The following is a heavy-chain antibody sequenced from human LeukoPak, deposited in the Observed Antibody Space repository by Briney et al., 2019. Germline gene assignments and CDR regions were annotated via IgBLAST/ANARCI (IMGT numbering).Heavy chain of an antibody. CDR1: GFTFSSYA. CDR3: ARDSTGWGLRFLEWLSYFDY. CDR2: ISYDGSNK. D-gene: IGHD3-3*01. V-gene: IGHV3-30-3*01. J-gene: IGHJ4*02. Sequence: PGGSLRLSCAASGFTFSSYAMHWVRQAPGKGLEWVAVISYDGSNKYYADSVKGRFTISRDNSKNTLYLQMNSLRAEDTAVYYCARDSTGWGLRFLEWLSYFDYWGQGTLVTVSS.